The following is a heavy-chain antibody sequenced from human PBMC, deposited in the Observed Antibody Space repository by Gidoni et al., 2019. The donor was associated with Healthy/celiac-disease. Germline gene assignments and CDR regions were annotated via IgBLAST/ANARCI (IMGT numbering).Heavy chain of an antibody. CDR3: AKDSDGYKFNWFDP. Sequence: QVQLVESGGGVVQPGRSLRLSCAASGFTSSSYGMHWVRQATGKGLEWVAVISYDGSNKYYADSVKGRFTISRDNSKNTLYLQMNSLRAEDTAVYYCAKDSDGYKFNWFDPWGQGTLVTVSS. J-gene: IGHJ5*02. D-gene: IGHD5-12*01. CDR2: ISYDGSNK. V-gene: IGHV3-30*18. CDR1: GFTSSSYG.